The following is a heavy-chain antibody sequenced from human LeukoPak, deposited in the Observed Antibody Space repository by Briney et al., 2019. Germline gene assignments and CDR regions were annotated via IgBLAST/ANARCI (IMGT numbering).Heavy chain of an antibody. V-gene: IGHV1-69*06. CDR1: GGTFSSYA. CDR2: IIPIFGTA. Sequence: ASVKVSCKASGGTFSSYAISWVRQAPGQGLERMGGIIPIFGTANYAQKFQGRVTITADKSTSTAYMELSSLRSDDTAVYYCARDIPPGYCSGGSCYFDYWGQGTLVTVSS. J-gene: IGHJ4*02. CDR3: ARDIPPGYCSGGSCYFDY. D-gene: IGHD2-15*01.